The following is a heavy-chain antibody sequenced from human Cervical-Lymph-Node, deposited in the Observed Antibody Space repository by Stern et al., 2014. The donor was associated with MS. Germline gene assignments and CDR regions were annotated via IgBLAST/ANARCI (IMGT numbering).Heavy chain of an antibody. J-gene: IGHJ4*02. V-gene: IGHV3-7*01. Sequence: EVQLVESGGGLVQPGGSLRLSCAASGFTFSSYYMSWVRQAPGKGLEWVANIKQDGSERHYGDSVKGRFTISRDNAKNSLYLQMNSLRAEDTAVYYCGSRGGDYWGQGTLVTVSS. CDR1: GFTFSSYY. D-gene: IGHD3-10*01. CDR3: GSRGGDY. CDR2: IKQDGSER.